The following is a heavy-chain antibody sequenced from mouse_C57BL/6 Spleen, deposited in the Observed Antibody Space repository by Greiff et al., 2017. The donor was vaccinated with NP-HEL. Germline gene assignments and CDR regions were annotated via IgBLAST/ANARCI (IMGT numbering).Heavy chain of an antibody. J-gene: IGHJ1*03. CDR3: ARSDIPNYYGSSYGYFDV. V-gene: IGHV1-72*01. D-gene: IGHD1-1*01. Sequence: VQLQQPGAELVKPGASVKLSCKASGYTFTSYWMHWVKQRPGRGLEWIGRIDPNSGGTKYNEKFKSKATLAVDKPSSTAYMQLSSLTSEDSAVYYCARSDIPNYYGSSYGYFDVWGTGTTVTVSS. CDR2: IDPNSGGT. CDR1: GYTFTSYW.